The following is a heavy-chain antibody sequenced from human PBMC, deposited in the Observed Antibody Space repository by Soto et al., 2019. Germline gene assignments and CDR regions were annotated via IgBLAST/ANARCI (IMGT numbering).Heavy chain of an antibody. J-gene: IGHJ4*02. Sequence: QVQLVQSGAEVKKPGASVKVSCKASGYTFTNYYIHWVRQATGQGLEWVGLINPTTVTTNDAPKFQGRVTMTSDTSTSTAYMELSSLRSEDTAVFYCARVLEGRYYDESIGYWGQGTLVTVSS. CDR1: GYTFTNYY. CDR2: INPTTVTT. D-gene: IGHD3-22*01. V-gene: IGHV1-46*01. CDR3: ARVLEGRYYDESIGY.